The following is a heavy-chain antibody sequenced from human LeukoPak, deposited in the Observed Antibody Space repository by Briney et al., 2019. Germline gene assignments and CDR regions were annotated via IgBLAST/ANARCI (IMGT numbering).Heavy chain of an antibody. CDR3: ARDALQLTGNYVPRWWFDP. CDR1: GFTFSSYA. D-gene: IGHD3-9*01. CDR2: ISSSSSTI. Sequence: GGALRLSCAASGFTFSSYAMHWVRQAPGKGLEWVSYISSSSSTIYYADSVRGRFTIARDNAKNSLSLQMNSLSAEDTAFYYCARDALQLTGNYVPRWWFDPWGQGTLVTVSS. V-gene: IGHV3-48*01. J-gene: IGHJ5*02.